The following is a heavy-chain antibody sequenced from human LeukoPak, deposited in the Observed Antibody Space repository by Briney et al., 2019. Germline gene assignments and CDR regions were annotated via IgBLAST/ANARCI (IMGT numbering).Heavy chain of an antibody. V-gene: IGHV4-4*07. CDR1: GGPISSYY. CDR2: IYTSGST. D-gene: IGHD3-9*01. CDR3: ARGDYDILTGLPTNYFDY. J-gene: IGHJ4*02. Sequence: SETLSLTCTVSGGPISSYYWSWIRQPAGKGLEWIGRIYTSGSTNYNPSLKSRVTMSVDTSKNQFSLKLSSVTAADTAVYYCARGDYDILTGLPTNYFDYWGQGTLVTVSS.